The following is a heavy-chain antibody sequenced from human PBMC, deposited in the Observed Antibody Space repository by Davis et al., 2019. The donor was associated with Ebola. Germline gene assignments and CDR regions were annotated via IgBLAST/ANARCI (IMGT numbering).Heavy chain of an antibody. V-gene: IGHV3-74*01. CDR1: GFTSSSYW. CDR3: ARVATDWVDP. CDR2: INGDATIT. Sequence: PGGSLRPSCAASGFTSSSYWMHWVLKPPGTGLVWVPTINGDATITNYADSVKCRFTISRDNAKNTLYLQMNSLRVEDSGLYFCARVATDWVDPWGQGNLVTVSS. J-gene: IGHJ5*02.